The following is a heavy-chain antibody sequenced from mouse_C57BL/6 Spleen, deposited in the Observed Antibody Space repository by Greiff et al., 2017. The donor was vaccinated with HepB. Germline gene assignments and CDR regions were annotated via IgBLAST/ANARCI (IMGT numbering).Heavy chain of an antibody. D-gene: IGHD2-2*01. CDR2: ISSGGDYI. CDR1: GFTFSSYA. V-gene: IGHV5-9-1*02. Sequence: DVMLVESGEGLVKPGGSLKLSCAASGFTFSSYAMSWVRQTPEKRLEWVAYISSGGDYIYYADTVKGRFTISRDNARNTLYLQMSSLKSEDTAMYYCTRDGYYGYDVEAFAYWGQGTLVTVSA. J-gene: IGHJ3*01. CDR3: TRDGYYGYDVEAFAY.